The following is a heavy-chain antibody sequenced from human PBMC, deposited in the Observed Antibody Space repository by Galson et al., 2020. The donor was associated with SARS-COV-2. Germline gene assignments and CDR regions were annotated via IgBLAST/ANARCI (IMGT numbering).Heavy chain of an antibody. V-gene: IGHV3-23*01. J-gene: IGHJ5*02. Sequence: TGGSLRLSCVASGFTFRSYGMSWVRQAPGKGLEWVSSISGTGGSPYYADFVKGRFTISRDNSKNTLYLQMNSLRAEDTAIYYCAKEGQELPPDWFDPWGQGTLVTVSS. CDR1: GFTFRSYG. CDR3: AKEGQELPPDWFDP. CDR2: ISGTGGSP. D-gene: IGHD1-7*01.